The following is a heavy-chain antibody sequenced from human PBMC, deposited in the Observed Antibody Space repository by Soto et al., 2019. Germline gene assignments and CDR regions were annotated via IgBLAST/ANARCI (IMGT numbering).Heavy chain of an antibody. Sequence: SVKVSCKASGFTFTSSAMQWVRQARGQRLEWIGWIVVGSGNTNYAQKFQERVTITRDMSTSTAYMELSSLRSEDTAVYYCAAEAPHWFDWFTFAPWGQGTLVTVSS. CDR1: GFTFTSSA. V-gene: IGHV1-58*02. J-gene: IGHJ5*02. CDR3: AAEAPHWFDWFTFAP. D-gene: IGHD3-9*01. CDR2: IVVGSGNT.